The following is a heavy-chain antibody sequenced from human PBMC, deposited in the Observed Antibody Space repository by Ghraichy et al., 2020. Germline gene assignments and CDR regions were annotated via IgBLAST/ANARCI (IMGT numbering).Heavy chain of an antibody. V-gene: IGHV1-3*01. CDR3: ARERAYGDYED. D-gene: IGHD4-17*01. CDR2: INAGNANT. CDR1: GDTVSTYA. J-gene: IGHJ4*02. Sequence: ASVKVSCKAAGDTVSTYAIHWERESPVQSLEWMGWINAGNANTRYSQKFQGRVTITRDTSASTAYLELNSLRSEDTAVYYCARERAYGDYEDWGQGTLVTV.